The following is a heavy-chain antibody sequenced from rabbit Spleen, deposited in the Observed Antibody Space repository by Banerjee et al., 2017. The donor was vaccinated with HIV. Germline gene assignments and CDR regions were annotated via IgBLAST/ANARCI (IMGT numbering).Heavy chain of an antibody. J-gene: IGHJ4*01. D-gene: IGHD4-2*01. V-gene: IGHV1S40*01. CDR3: ARDSYAASGVWNL. CDR2: IYPGSSGST. CDR1: GFSFSSDYY. Sequence: QSLEESGGDLVKPGGTLTLTCTASGFSFSSDYYMCWVRQAPGKGLECGACIYPGSSGSTYYANWAKGRLTISKASSTTVTLQMTSLTVADTATYFCARDSYAASGVWNLWGPGTLVTVS.